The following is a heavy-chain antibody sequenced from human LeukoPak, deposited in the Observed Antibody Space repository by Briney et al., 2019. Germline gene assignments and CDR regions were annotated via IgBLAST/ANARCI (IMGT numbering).Heavy chain of an antibody. V-gene: IGHV3-66*02. D-gene: IGHD2-2*02. J-gene: IGHJ3*02. CDR3: ARVPDCSSTSCYTDDAFDI. Sequence: AGGSLRLSCAASGFTVSSNYMSWVRQAPGKGLEWVSVIYSGGSTYYADSVKGRFTISRDNSKNTLYLQMNSLRAEDTAVSYCARVPDCSSTSCYTDDAFDIWGQGTMVTVSS. CDR1: GFTVSSNY. CDR2: IYSGGST.